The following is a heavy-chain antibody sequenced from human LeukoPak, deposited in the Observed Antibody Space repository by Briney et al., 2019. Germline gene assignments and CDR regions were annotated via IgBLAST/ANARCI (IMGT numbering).Heavy chain of an antibody. CDR3: AIRLVRGVTYYFDY. CDR2: INAGNGNT. Sequence: GASVKVSCTASGYTFTSYAMHWVRQAPGQRLEWMGWINAGNGNTKYSQEFQGRVTITRDTSASTAYMELSSLRSDDTAVYYCAIRLVRGVTYYFDYWGQGTLVTVSS. CDR1: GYTFTSYA. V-gene: IGHV1-3*01. J-gene: IGHJ4*02. D-gene: IGHD3-10*01.